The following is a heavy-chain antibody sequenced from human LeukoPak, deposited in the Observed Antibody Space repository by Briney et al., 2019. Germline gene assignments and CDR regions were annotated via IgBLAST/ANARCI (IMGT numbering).Heavy chain of an antibody. V-gene: IGHV3-23*01. CDR2: ISGSGVST. J-gene: IGHJ4*02. D-gene: IGHD4-23*01. CDR1: GFTFSSYA. CDR3: AKDLNNSPY. Sequence: GGSLRLSCAASGFTFSSYAMSWVRQAPGKGLEWVSVISGSGVSTYYADSVKGRFTISRDNSKNTLFLQLNSLRAEDTALYFCAKDLNNSPYWGQGTLVTVSS.